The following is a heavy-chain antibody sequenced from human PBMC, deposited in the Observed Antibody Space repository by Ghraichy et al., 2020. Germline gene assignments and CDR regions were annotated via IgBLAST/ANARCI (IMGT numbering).Heavy chain of an antibody. V-gene: IGHV3-23*01. J-gene: IGHJ4*02. D-gene: IGHD6-19*01. Sequence: GGSLRLSCAASGFTFSSYAMSWVRQAPGKGLEWVSAISGSGGSTYYADSVKGRFTISRDNSKNTLYLQMNSLRAEDTAVYYCANHGWDSSGWYRKLLDYWGQGTLVTVSS. CDR3: ANHGWDSSGWYRKLLDY. CDR1: GFTFSSYA. CDR2: ISGSGGST.